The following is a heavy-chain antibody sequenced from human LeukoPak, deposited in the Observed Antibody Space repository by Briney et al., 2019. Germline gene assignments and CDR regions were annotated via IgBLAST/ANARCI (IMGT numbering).Heavy chain of an antibody. D-gene: IGHD4-23*01. J-gene: IGHJ5*02. Sequence: SETLSLTCTVSGGSISSYYWSWIRQPPGKGLEWIGYIYTSGSTNNNPSLKGRVTISVDTSKNQFSLKLSSVTAADTAVYYCARSSLVRLRWHTFDPWGQGTLVTVSS. CDR2: IYTSGST. V-gene: IGHV4-4*09. CDR1: GGSISSYY. CDR3: ARSSLVRLRWHTFDP.